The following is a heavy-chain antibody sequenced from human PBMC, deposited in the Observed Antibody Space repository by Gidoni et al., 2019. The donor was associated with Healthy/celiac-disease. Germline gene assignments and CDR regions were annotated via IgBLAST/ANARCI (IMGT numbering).Heavy chain of an antibody. D-gene: IGHD3-9*01. CDR2: ISAYNGNT. CDR1: GYTFTSSG. Sequence: QVQLVQSGAEVKKPGASVKVSCKASGYTFTSSGISWVRQAPGQGLEWMGWISAYNGNTNYAQKLQGRVTMTTDTSTSTAYMELRSLRSDDTAVYYCARSIRYFDWLRDDAFDIWGQGTMVTVSS. V-gene: IGHV1-18*01. CDR3: ARSIRYFDWLRDDAFDI. J-gene: IGHJ3*02.